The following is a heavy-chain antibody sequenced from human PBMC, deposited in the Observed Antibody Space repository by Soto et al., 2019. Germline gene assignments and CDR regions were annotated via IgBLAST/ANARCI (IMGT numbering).Heavy chain of an antibody. CDR2: TYYRSKWYN. CDR3: ARDLYWDYYYGMDV. J-gene: IGHJ6*02. D-gene: IGHD2-8*02. Sequence: SQTLSLTCAISGDSVSSNSAAWDWIRQAPSRGLEWLGRTYYRSKWYNDYAVSVKSRITLNPDTSKNQFSLQLNSVTPEDTAVYYCARDLYWDYYYGMDVWAQGTTVTVSS. CDR1: GDSVSSNSAA. V-gene: IGHV6-1*01.